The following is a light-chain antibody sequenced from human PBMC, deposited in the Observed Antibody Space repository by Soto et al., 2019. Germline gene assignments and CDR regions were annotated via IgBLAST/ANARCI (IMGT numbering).Light chain of an antibody. CDR2: DVS. V-gene: IGLV2-11*01. CDR3: CSYAGTNTYV. CDR1: SSDVGDYNY. Sequence: QSALTQPRSVSGSPGQSVTITCTGTSSDVGDYNYVSWYQHHPGKAPKLMIYDVSKRPSGGPDRFSGSKSGNTSSLTISGRHAEGEADYDCCSYAGTNTYVFGVGTQVTVL. J-gene: IGLJ1*01.